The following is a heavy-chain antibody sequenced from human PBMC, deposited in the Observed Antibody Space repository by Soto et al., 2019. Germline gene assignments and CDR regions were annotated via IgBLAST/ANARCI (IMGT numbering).Heavy chain of an antibody. J-gene: IGHJ6*02. CDR3: VSGYYDSSGYHYYYGMDV. CDR2: IIPILGIA. V-gene: IGHV1-69*02. Sequence: QVQLVQSGAEVKKPGSSVKVSCKASGGTFSSYTISWVRQAPGQGLEWMGRIIPILGIANYAQKFQGRVTITADKSPSTAYMELSSLRSEDTAVYYCVSGYYDSSGYHYYYGMDVWGQGTTVTVSS. CDR1: GGTFSSYT. D-gene: IGHD3-22*01.